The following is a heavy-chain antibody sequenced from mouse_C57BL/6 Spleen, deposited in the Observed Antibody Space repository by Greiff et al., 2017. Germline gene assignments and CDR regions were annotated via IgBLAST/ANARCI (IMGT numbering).Heavy chain of an antibody. CDR1: GFTFSDYG. D-gene: IGHD3-3*01. CDR2: ISSGSSTI. V-gene: IGHV5-17*01. CDR3: AREGTPYYFDY. Sequence: DVKLVESGGGLVKPGGSLKLSCAASGFTFSDYGLPWFRQAPEKGLEWVAYISSGSSTIYYADTVKGRFTISRDNAKNTLFLQMTSLRSEDTAMYYCAREGTPYYFDYWGQGTTLTVSS. J-gene: IGHJ2*01.